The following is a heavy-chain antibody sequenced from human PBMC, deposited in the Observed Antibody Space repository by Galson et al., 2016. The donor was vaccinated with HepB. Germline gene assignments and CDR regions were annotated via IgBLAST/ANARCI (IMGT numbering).Heavy chain of an antibody. V-gene: IGHV4-34*01. CDR1: GESFNSYS. CDR3: ARNNSDYEGALDV. CDR2: IHHSGST. D-gene: IGHD4-11*01. Sequence: ETLSLTCTVFGESFNSYSWTWIRQPPGKGLEWIGEIHHSGSTNYNPSLKSRVTISVDTSKKQFSLKLNSVTATDTALYFCARNNSDYEGALDVWGQGTTVTVSS. J-gene: IGHJ6*02.